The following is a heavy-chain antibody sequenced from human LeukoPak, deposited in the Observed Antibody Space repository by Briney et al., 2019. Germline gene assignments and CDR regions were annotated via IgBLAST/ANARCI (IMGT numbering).Heavy chain of an antibody. J-gene: IGHJ4*02. CDR2: ISGSGGST. Sequence: GGSLRLSCAASGFTFSSYAMSWVRQAPGKGLEWVSAISGSGGSTYYADSVKGRFTISRDNSKNTLYLQMNGLRAEDTAVYYCAKDRVIAAAGTLFDYWGQGTLVTVSS. D-gene: IGHD6-13*01. V-gene: IGHV3-23*01. CDR3: AKDRVIAAAGTLFDY. CDR1: GFTFSSYA.